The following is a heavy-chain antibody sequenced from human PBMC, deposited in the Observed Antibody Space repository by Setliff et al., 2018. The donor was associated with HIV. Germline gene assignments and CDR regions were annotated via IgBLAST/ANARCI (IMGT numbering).Heavy chain of an antibody. CDR2: VFYTGSA. J-gene: IGHJ6*03. CDR1: GDSFSNYY. V-gene: IGHV4-59*01. D-gene: IGHD2-15*01. Sequence: SETLSLTCTVSGDSFSNYYWSWIRQPPGKGLEWIGYVFYTGSATYNPSLKSRVSISVDRSTNRFSLMLHSVTAADTAVYYCARGPSGGGFYYMDVWVKGTTVTVSS. CDR3: ARGPSGGGFYYMDV.